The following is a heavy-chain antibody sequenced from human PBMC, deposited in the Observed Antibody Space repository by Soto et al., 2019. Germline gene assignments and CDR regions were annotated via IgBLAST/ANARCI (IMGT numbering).Heavy chain of an antibody. CDR3: TTEADIVATSGFGFDY. J-gene: IGHJ4*02. CDR2: IKSKTDGGTT. CDR1: GFTFRNAW. V-gene: IGHV3-15*01. D-gene: IGHD5-12*01. Sequence: EVQLVESGGGLVKPGGSLRLSCAASGFTFRNAWMTGSGRAPGKGREWVGGIKSKTDGGTTDYAAPVKGRFTISRDDSKNTLYLQMNSLKTEDTAVYYCTTEADIVATSGFGFDYWGQGTLVTVSS.